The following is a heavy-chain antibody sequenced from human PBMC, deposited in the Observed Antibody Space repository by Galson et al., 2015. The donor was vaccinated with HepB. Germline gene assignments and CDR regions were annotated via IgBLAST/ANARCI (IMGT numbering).Heavy chain of an antibody. Sequence: SVKVSCKASGGTFSSYAISWVRQAPGQGLEWMGGIIPIFGTANYAQKFQGRVTITADESTSTAYMELSSLRSEDTAVYYCARGVLITIVRVDDVGGYFDCGGQGTLVTVSS. J-gene: IGHJ4*02. CDR2: IIPIFGTA. V-gene: IGHV1-69*13. CDR3: ARGVLITIVRVDDVGGYFDC. CDR1: GGTFSSYA. D-gene: IGHD3-3*01.